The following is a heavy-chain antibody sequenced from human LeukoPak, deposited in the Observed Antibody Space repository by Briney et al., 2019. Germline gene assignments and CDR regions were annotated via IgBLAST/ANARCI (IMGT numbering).Heavy chain of an antibody. Sequence: ASVKVSCKAPGYTFTGYYMHWVRQAPGQGLEWMGWINPNSGGTNYAQKFQGRVTMTRDTSISTAYMELSRLRSDDTAVYYCAREVLAVAGTTFDYWGQGTLVTVSS. D-gene: IGHD6-19*01. V-gene: IGHV1-2*02. CDR1: GYTFTGYY. CDR3: AREVLAVAGTTFDY. CDR2: INPNSGGT. J-gene: IGHJ4*02.